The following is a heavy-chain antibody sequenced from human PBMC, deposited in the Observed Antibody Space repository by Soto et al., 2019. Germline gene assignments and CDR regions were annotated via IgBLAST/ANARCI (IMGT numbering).Heavy chain of an antibody. CDR1: GGSFSGYY. D-gene: IGHD2-15*01. CDR2: INHSGST. CDR3: ARSIGYCSGGSCQIRYGMDV. Sequence: ETLSLTCAVYGGSFSGYYWSWIRQPPGKGLEWIGEINHSGSTNYNPSLKSRVTISVDTSKNQFSLKLSSVTAADTAVYYFARSIGYCSGGSCQIRYGMDVRGQGTRVTVSS. J-gene: IGHJ6*02. V-gene: IGHV4-34*01.